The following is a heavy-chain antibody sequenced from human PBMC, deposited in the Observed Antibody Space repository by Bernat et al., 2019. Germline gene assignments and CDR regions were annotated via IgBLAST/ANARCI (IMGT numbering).Heavy chain of an antibody. D-gene: IGHD6-13*01. CDR2: ISGSGGST. J-gene: IGHJ6*02. CDR1: GFTFSSYA. V-gene: IGHV3-23*01. CDR3: AKDLQYSSSWYPYYDYGMDV. Sequence: EVQLLESGGGLLQPGGSLRLSCAASGFTFSSYAMSWVRQAPGKGLEWVSAISGSGGSTYYADSVKGRFTISRDNSKNTLYLQMNSLRAEDTAVYYCAKDLQYSSSWYPYYDYGMDVWGQGTTVTVSS.